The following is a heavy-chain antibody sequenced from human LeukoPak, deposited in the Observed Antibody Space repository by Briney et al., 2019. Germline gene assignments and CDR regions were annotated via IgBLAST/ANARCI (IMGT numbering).Heavy chain of an antibody. CDR2: IRYSGSA. CDR3: ARLVYDSRGYYFDY. Sequence: SETLSLTCTVSGGSISTYYWSWIRQPPGKGLEWIGYIRYSGSANYNPSLRSRVTISIDTSKNQFSLKLSSVTAADTAVYHCARLVYDSRGYYFDYWGQGTLVTVSS. V-gene: IGHV4-59*08. D-gene: IGHD3-22*01. J-gene: IGHJ4*02. CDR1: GGSISTYY.